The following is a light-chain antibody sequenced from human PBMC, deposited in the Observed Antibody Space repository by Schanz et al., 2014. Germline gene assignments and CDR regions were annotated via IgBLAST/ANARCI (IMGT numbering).Light chain of an antibody. J-gene: IGKJ2*01. CDR1: QSISSW. V-gene: IGKV1-5*03. CDR2: KAS. CDR3: QQYYSTPPYT. Sequence: DIQMTQSPSTLSASVGDRVTFTCRASQSISSWLAWYQQKPGKAPTLLIFKASSLESGVTSRFSGRGSGTDFTLTISSLQAEDVAVYYCQQYYSTPPYTFGQGTKLEIK.